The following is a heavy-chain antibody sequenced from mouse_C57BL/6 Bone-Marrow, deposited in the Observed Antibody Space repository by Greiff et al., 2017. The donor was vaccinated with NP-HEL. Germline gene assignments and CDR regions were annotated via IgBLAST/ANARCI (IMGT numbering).Heavy chain of an antibody. CDR3: TLYYGSSYAMDY. J-gene: IGHJ4*01. V-gene: IGHV1-5*01. CDR1: GYTFTSYW. CDR2: IYPGNSDT. D-gene: IGHD1-1*01. Sequence: EVQLQQSGTVLARPGASVKMSCKTSGYTFTSYWMHWVKQRPGQGLDWIGAIYPGNSDTSYNQKFKGKAKLTAVTSASTAYMELSSLTNEDSAVYYCTLYYGSSYAMDYWGQGTSVTVSS.